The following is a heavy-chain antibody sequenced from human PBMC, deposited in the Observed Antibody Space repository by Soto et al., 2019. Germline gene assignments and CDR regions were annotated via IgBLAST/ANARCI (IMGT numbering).Heavy chain of an antibody. CDR3: ARGPTGWYGYDY. CDR2: INSDGSRT. V-gene: IGHV3-74*01. CDR1: GFTFSSSW. J-gene: IGHJ4*02. D-gene: IGHD6-19*01. Sequence: EVQLVESGGGLVQPGGSLRLSCAASGFTFSSSWMHWVRQAPGKGLVWVSRINSDGSRTNYADSVKGRFTISRDNAKNTLYLQMNSLRAEDTALYYFARGPTGWYGYDYWGQGTLVTVSS.